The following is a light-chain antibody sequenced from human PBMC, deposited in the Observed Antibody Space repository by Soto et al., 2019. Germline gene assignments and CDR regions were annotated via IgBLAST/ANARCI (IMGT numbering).Light chain of an antibody. CDR3: QQYDILTT. V-gene: IGKV1-33*01. CDR1: QDITNF. CDR2: AAS. J-gene: IGKJ5*01. Sequence: DIQMTQSPSSLSASIGDRVTITCLASQDITNFLNWYQQTPGKAPKLLIYAASNLETGVPSRFSGSGSGTDFTFTISSLQPEDIATYYCQQYDILTTFGQGTRLEIK.